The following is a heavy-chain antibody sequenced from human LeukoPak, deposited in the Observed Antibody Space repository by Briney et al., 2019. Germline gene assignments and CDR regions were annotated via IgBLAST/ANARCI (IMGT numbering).Heavy chain of an antibody. Sequence: SVKVSCKASGGTFGSYTISCVRQAPGQGLKWMGRIIPILGIANYAQKFQGRVTITADKSTSTAYMELSSLRSEDTAVYYCARGAYSSSGNYWGQGTLVTVSS. CDR2: IIPILGIA. J-gene: IGHJ4*02. CDR1: GGTFGSYT. CDR3: ARGAYSSSGNY. V-gene: IGHV1-69*02. D-gene: IGHD6-6*01.